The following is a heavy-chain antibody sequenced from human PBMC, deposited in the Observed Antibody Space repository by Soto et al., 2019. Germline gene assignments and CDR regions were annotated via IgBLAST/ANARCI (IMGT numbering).Heavy chain of an antibody. CDR1: GFTFSSYA. D-gene: IGHD3-22*01. CDR2: ISGSGGST. CDR3: ARLPGAFYYDNSDYDFHDY. V-gene: IGHV3-23*01. J-gene: IGHJ4*02. Sequence: QTGGSLRLSCAASGFTFSSYAMSWVRQAPGKGLEWVSAISGSGGSTYYAESVRGRFTLSKDSSRNTMSLQMNSLRAEDTAVYYCARLPGAFYYDNSDYDFHDYWGQGTMVTVSS.